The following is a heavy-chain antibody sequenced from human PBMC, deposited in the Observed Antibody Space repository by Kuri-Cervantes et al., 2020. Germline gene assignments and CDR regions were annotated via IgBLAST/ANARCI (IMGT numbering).Heavy chain of an antibody. J-gene: IGHJ4*02. V-gene: IGHV3-30*03. CDR1: GFTFSSYG. Sequence: GESLKISCAASGFTFSSYGMPWVRQAPGKGLEWVAVISYDGSNKYYADSVKGRFTISRDNSKNTLYLQMNSLRAEDTAVYYCARDRLRGTSCMGYWGQGTLDTVSS. D-gene: IGHD2-2*01. CDR3: ARDRLRGTSCMGY. CDR2: ISYDGSNK.